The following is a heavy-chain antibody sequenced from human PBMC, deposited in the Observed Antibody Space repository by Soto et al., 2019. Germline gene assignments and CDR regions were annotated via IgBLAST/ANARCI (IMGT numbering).Heavy chain of an antibody. CDR2: IYYSGST. V-gene: IGHV4-31*03. J-gene: IGHJ5*02. CDR1: GGSISSGGYY. Sequence: SETLSLTCTVSGGSISSGGYYWSWIRQHPGKGLEWIGYIYYSGSTYYNPSLKSRVTISVDTSKNQFSLKLSSVTAADTAVYYCARTRGVHYYDSSETNWFDPWGQGTLVTVSS. CDR3: ARTRGVHYYDSSETNWFDP. D-gene: IGHD3-22*01.